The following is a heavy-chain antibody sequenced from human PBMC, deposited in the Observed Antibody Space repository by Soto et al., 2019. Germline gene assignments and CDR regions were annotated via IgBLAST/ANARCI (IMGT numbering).Heavy chain of an antibody. Sequence: SGPTLVNPTETLTLTRTVSGFSLSNARMGVSWIRQPPGKALEWLAHIFSSDEKSYSTSLKSRLTISKDTSKSQVVLTMTNMDPVDTATYYCARIMDPKWSRSPFDYWGQGTLVTVSS. CDR2: IFSSDEK. D-gene: IGHD2-15*01. V-gene: IGHV2-26*01. CDR3: ARIMDPKWSRSPFDY. CDR1: GFSLSNARMG. J-gene: IGHJ4*02.